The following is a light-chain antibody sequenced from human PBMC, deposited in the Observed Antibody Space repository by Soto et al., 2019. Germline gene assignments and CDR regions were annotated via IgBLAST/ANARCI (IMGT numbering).Light chain of an antibody. Sequence: QSVLTQPPSVSGAPGQRVTISCTGSSSNIGAGYGVHWYQQLPGTAPKVLIYDNNSRPSGVPDRFSGSKSGTSASLAITGHQAEDEADYYCQSYDSSLSGARVFGGGTKLTVL. V-gene: IGLV1-40*01. CDR1: SSNIGAGYG. CDR3: QSYDSSLSGARV. CDR2: DNN. J-gene: IGLJ3*02.